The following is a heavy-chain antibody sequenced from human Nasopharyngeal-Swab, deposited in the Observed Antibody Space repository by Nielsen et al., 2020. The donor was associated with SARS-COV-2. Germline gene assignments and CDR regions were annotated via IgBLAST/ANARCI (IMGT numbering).Heavy chain of an antibody. CDR2: ISTSGNTV. Sequence: VRLCPGEGLEWLSYISTSGNTVYYADSVKGRFTISRDNAENSLYLQMNSLRDEDTAVYYCARDRWSGGIVVVPAAKDVWGKGTTVTVSS. J-gene: IGHJ6*04. V-gene: IGHV3-48*02. CDR3: ARDRWSGGIVVVPAAKDV. D-gene: IGHD2-2*01.